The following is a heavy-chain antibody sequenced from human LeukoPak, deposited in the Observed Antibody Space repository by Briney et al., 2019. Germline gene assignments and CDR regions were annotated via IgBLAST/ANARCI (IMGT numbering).Heavy chain of an antibody. CDR1: GFTFSSYA. CDR2: ISGSGGST. D-gene: IGHD3-9*01. J-gene: IGHJ4*02. CDR3: AKDFAVTGYDILTGYYEGEGYFDY. Sequence: GGSLRLSCAASGFTFSSYAMSWVREAPGKGLEWDSAISGSGGSTYYADSVKGRFTISRDNSKNTLYLQMNSLRAEDTAVYYCAKDFAVTGYDILTGYYEGEGYFDYWGQGTLVTVSS. V-gene: IGHV3-23*01.